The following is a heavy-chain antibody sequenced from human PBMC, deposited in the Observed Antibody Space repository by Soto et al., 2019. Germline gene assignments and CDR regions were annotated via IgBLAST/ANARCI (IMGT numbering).Heavy chain of an antibody. CDR1: GFTFGSYW. CDR2: INGDGSRT. V-gene: IGHV3-74*03. CDR3: SRETLWFGESPKS. D-gene: IGHD3-10*01. J-gene: IGHJ4*02. Sequence: EVQLVESGGGSVQTGGSLRISCAASGFTFGSYWMDWVRQAPGKGLVWVSRINGDGSRTTYADSMKGRFTISRDNAQNTLYLQMSSLRADDTAVYYGSRETLWFGESPKSGGQGTLVTVSS.